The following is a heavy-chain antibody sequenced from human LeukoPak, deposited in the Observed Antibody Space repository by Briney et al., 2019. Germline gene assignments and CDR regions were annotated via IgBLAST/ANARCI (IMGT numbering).Heavy chain of an antibody. Sequence: AGGSLRLSCEASGFTFSSYAMSWVRKAPGKGLAWVSVISSSADSTYYADSVKGRFTISRDNSKNTLYLQMNNLRVEDTAVYYCAKPLEKYTYGGNFDYWGQGLLVTVSS. D-gene: IGHD4-23*01. V-gene: IGHV3-23*01. CDR1: GFTFSSYA. J-gene: IGHJ4*02. CDR2: ISSSADST. CDR3: AKPLEKYTYGGNFDY.